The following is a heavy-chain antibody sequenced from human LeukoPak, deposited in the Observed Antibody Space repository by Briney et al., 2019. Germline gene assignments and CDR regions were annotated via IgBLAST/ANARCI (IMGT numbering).Heavy chain of an antibody. CDR1: GGSISSYY. CDR3: ARHSSHYYDSSGYYGPADY. Sequence: SETLSLTCTVSGGSISSYYWSWIRQPPGKELEWIGYIYYSGSTNYNPSLKSRVTISVDTSKNQFSLKLSSVTAADTAVYYCARHSSHYYDSSGYYGPADYWGQGTLVTVSS. D-gene: IGHD3-22*01. J-gene: IGHJ4*02. CDR2: IYYSGST. V-gene: IGHV4-59*08.